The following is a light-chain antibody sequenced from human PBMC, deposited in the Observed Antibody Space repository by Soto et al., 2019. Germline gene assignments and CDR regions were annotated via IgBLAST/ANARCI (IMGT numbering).Light chain of an antibody. V-gene: IGKV1-8*01. CDR2: AAS. J-gene: IGKJ1*01. Sequence: AIRMTQSPSSFSASTGDRVTITCRASQGISSYLAWYQQKPGKAPNLLIYAASTLQSGVPSRFSGSGSGTDFTLTISRLQSEDFVTYYCQQYYSYPWTVGQGTKVEIK. CDR1: QGISSY. CDR3: QQYYSYPWT.